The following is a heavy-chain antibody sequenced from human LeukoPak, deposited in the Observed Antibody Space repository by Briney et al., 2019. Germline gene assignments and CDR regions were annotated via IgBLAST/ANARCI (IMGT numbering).Heavy chain of an antibody. D-gene: IGHD3-22*01. V-gene: IGHV4-59*08. CDR2: IYYSGST. J-gene: IGHJ4*02. CDR1: GGSISSYY. CDR3: ARHGYYDSSGYYQFDY. Sequence: SETLSLTCTVSGGSISSYYWSWIRQPPGKGLEWIGYIYYSGSTNYNPSLKSRVTISVDTSKNQFSLKLSPVTAADTAVYYCARHGYYDSSGYYQFDYWGQGTLVTVSS.